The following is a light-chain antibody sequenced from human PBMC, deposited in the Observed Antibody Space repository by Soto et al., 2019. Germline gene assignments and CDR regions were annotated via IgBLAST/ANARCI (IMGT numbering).Light chain of an antibody. J-gene: IGLJ1*01. CDR3: SSYTSSSTLV. CDR1: SSDVGGYNY. Sequence: QSALTQPPSASGSPGQSGAISCTGTSSDVGGYNYVSWYQQHPGKAPKLMIYEVSNRPSGVSNRFSGSKSGNTASLTISGLQAEDEADYYCSSYTSSSTLVFGTGTKVTVL. V-gene: IGLV2-14*01. CDR2: EVS.